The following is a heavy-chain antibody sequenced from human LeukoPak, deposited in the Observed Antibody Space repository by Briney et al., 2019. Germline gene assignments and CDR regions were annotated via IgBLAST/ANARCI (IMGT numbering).Heavy chain of an antibody. CDR2: IIPMFGTA. CDR1: GVTFSGYA. V-gene: IGHV1-69*05. CDR3: ARDSQPFSSGYAFDY. J-gene: IGHJ4*02. Sequence: ASVKVSCKASGVTFSGYAISWVRQAPGQGLEWMGGIIPMFGTANYAQKFQGRVTMTTDTSTSTAYMELRSLRSDDTAVYYCARDSQPFSSGYAFDYWGQGTLVTVSS. D-gene: IGHD3-22*01.